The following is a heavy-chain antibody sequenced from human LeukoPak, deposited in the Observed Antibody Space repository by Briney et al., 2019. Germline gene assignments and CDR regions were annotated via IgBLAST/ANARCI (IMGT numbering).Heavy chain of an antibody. J-gene: IGHJ5*02. CDR1: GFTFSTYW. D-gene: IGHD2-15*01. V-gene: IGHV3-7*01. CDR2: IKQDGSEK. CDR3: ARDKYCSNSYCPASWFDP. Sequence: GGSLRLSCAASGFTFSTYWMSWVRQAPGKGREWVANIKQDGSEKHYVDSVKGRFTISRDNTENSLHLQMNSLRVEDTAVYYCARDKYCSNSYCPASWFDPWGQGTLVTVSS.